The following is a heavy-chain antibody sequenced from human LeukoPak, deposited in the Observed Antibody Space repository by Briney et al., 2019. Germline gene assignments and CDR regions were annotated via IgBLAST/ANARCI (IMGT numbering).Heavy chain of an antibody. D-gene: IGHD2-15*01. CDR1: GFTFSGYS. V-gene: IGHV3-21*01. CDR2: ISSSSSYI. Sequence: GGSLRLSCAASGFTFSGYSMSWVRQAPGKGLEWVSSISSSSSYIYYADSVKGRFTISRDNSKNSLYLQMNSLRAEDTAVYYCARDQGTPASYWGQGTLVTVSS. CDR3: ARDQGTPASY. J-gene: IGHJ4*02.